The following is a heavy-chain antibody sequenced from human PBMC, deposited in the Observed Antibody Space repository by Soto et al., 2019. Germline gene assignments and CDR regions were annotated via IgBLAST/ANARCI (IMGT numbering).Heavy chain of an antibody. J-gene: IGHJ3*01. Sequence: QITLKESGPTLVKPTQTLTLTCSFSGFSLSSDGAGVGWVRQSPGKALEWLALFYWDDDKRYSPSLLSRLTITKNTSKNQVVLTLSNMDAEDTATYFCVHRLPSLDAFDVWGQGTLVTVSA. CDR1: GFSLSSDGAG. V-gene: IGHV2-5*02. CDR2: FYWDDDK. CDR3: VHRLPSLDAFDV.